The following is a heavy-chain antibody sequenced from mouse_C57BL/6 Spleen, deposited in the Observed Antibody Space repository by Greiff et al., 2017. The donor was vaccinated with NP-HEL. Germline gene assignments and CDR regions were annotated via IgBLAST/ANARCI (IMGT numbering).Heavy chain of an antibody. D-gene: IGHD2-3*01. Sequence: EVQLQQSGPELVKPGASVKISCKASGYTFTDYYMNWVKQSHGKSLEWIGDINPNNGGTSYNQKFKGKATLTVDKSSSPAYMELRSLTSEDSAVYYCARDGYYGYYFDYWGQGTTLTVSS. V-gene: IGHV1-26*01. CDR2: INPNNGGT. CDR1: GYTFTDYY. CDR3: ARDGYYGYYFDY. J-gene: IGHJ2*01.